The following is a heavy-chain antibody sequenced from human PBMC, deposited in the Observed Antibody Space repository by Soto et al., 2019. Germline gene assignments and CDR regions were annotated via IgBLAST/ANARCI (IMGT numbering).Heavy chain of an antibody. CDR2: ISGSGGST. J-gene: IGHJ4*02. V-gene: IGHV3-23*01. CDR1: GFTFSSYA. CDR3: AKDRYGDFSFGY. Sequence: GGSLRLSCAASGFTFSSYAMSWVRQAPGKGLEWVSAISGSGGSTYYADSVKGRFTISRDSSKNTLFLQMNSLRAEDTAVYYWAKDRYGDFSFGYWGQGTLVT. D-gene: IGHD4-17*01.